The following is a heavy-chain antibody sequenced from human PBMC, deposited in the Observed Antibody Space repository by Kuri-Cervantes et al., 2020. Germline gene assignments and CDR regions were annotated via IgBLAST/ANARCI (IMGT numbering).Heavy chain of an antibody. CDR3: ARGVVVAATLGWFDP. Sequence: GESLKISCAASGFTFSSYAMHWVRQAPGKGLEWVAVMSYDGSNKYYADSVKGRFTISRDNSKNALYLQMNSLRAEDTAVYYCARGVVVAATLGWFDPWGQGTLVTVSS. CDR2: MSYDGSNK. D-gene: IGHD2-15*01. J-gene: IGHJ5*02. CDR1: GFTFSSYA. V-gene: IGHV3-30-3*01.